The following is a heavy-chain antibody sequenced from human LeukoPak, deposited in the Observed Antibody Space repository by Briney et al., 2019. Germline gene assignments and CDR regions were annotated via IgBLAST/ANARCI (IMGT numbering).Heavy chain of an antibody. CDR1: GFTFSSYS. D-gene: IGHD6-19*01. CDR3: ARAGRSGWHFDY. V-gene: IGHV3-21*01. Sequence: PEGSLRLSCAASGFTFSSYSMNWVRQAPGKGLEWVSSISSSSSYIYYADSVKGRFTISRDNAKNSLYLQMNSLRAEDTAVYYCARAGRSGWHFDYWGQGTLVTVSS. CDR2: ISSSSSYI. J-gene: IGHJ4*02.